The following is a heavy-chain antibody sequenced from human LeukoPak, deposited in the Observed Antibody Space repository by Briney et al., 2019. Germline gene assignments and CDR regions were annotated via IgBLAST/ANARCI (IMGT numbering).Heavy chain of an antibody. Sequence: SQTLSLTCTVSGGSISSGSYYWSWIRQPAGKGLEWIGRIYTSGTTTYSPSLKSRVTISVDTSKNQFSLKVSSVTAADTAMYYCARECSSSSSYYYYYMDVWGKGTTVTVSS. CDR3: ARECSSSSSYYYYYMDV. D-gene: IGHD6-6*01. V-gene: IGHV4-61*02. J-gene: IGHJ6*03. CDR2: IYTSGTT. CDR1: GGSISSGSYY.